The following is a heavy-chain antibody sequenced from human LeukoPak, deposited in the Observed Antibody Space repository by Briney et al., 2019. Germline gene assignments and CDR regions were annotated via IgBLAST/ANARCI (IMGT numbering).Heavy chain of an antibody. CDR3: ARLRGWFEVRAFDV. CDR1: GYSFSSSW. V-gene: IGHV5-51*01. D-gene: IGHD6-19*01. Sequence: GESLKISCKGSGYSFSSSWIGWVRQMPGKGLEWMGIIYPGDSDTKYSPSFQGQVTISVDKSISTAYLRWSSLKASDTAMYYCARLRGWFEVRAFDVWGQGTMVTVSS. CDR2: IYPGDSDT. J-gene: IGHJ3*01.